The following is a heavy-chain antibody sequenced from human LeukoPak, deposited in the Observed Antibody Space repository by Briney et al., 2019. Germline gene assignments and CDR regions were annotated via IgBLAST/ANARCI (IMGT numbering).Heavy chain of an antibody. CDR1: GFTFTTYG. CDR2: IRYDGGDK. J-gene: IGHJ4*02. V-gene: IGHV3-30*02. D-gene: IGHD2-2*01. CDR3: AKNQFSSWYYFDY. Sequence: TGGSLRLSCAASGFTFTTYGMHWVRQAPGKGVGWVAFIRYDGGDKYYADSVKGRFTISRDDSKNTLYLQMNSLRAEDTAVYYCAKNQFSSWYYFDYWGQGTLVTVSS.